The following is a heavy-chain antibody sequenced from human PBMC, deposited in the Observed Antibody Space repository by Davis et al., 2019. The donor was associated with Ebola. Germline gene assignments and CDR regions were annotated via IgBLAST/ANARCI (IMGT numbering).Heavy chain of an antibody. CDR2: ISYDGSNK. J-gene: IGHJ3*02. Sequence: SLKISCAASGFTFSSYAMHWVRQAPGKGLEWVAVISYDGSNKYYADSVKGRFTISRDNSKNTLYLQMNSLRAEDTAVYYCAREEYGGTNAFDIWGQGTMVTVSS. CDR1: GFTFSSYA. D-gene: IGHD4-23*01. V-gene: IGHV3-30-3*01. CDR3: AREEYGGTNAFDI.